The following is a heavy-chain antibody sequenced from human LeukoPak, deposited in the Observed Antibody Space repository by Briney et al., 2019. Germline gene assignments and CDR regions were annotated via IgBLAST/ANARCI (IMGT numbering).Heavy chain of an antibody. J-gene: IGHJ4*02. CDR1: GYTFTSYD. V-gene: IGHV1-8*01. D-gene: IGHD5-24*01. Sequence: ASVKVSCKASGYTFTSYDINWVRQATGQGLEWMGSMNPNSGNTGYAQKFQGRVTMTRNTSISTAYMELSSLRSEDTAVYYCARGKARDGYNYPGIFDYWGQGTLVTVSS. CDR3: ARGKARDGYNYPGIFDY. CDR2: MNPNSGNT.